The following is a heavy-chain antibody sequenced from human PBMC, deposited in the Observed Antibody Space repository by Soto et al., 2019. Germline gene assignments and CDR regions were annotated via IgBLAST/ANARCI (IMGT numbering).Heavy chain of an antibody. J-gene: IGHJ4*02. V-gene: IGHV2-5*02. D-gene: IGHD3-9*01. CDR2: IYWDDSK. CDR1: GFSLSTSGVG. CDR3: AHKGPEDWPLDY. Sequence: QITLKESGPTLVRPTQTLTLTCAFSGFSLSTSGVGVGWIRQPPGKAPEWLAVIYWDDSKDYSPSLRSRLTITKDTSKNQVVLTMTNMDPMDTGTYYCAHKGPEDWPLDYWGQGTLVTVSS.